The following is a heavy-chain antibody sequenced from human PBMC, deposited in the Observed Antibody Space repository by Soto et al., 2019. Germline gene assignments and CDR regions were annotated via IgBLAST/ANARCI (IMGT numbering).Heavy chain of an antibody. CDR2: IIPIFGTA. J-gene: IGHJ4*02. V-gene: IGHV1-69*01. Sequence: QVQLVQSGAEVQKPGSSVKVSCKASGGTFSSYAISWVRQAPGQGLEWMGGIIPIFGTANYAQKFQGRVTITADESTSTAYMELSSLRSEDTAVYYCARVHVDIVATTKGVFDYWGQGTLVTVSS. CDR1: GGTFSSYA. CDR3: ARVHVDIVATTKGVFDY. D-gene: IGHD5-12*01.